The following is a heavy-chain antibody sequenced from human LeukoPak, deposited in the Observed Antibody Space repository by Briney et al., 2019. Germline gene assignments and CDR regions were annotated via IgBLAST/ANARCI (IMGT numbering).Heavy chain of an antibody. CDR1: GGTFSSYA. J-gene: IGHJ6*02. CDR2: MNPNSGNT. CDR3: ARADDYYYYGMDV. V-gene: IGHV1-8*02. Sequence: ASVKVSCKASGGTFSSYAISWVRQAPGQGLEWMGWMNPNSGNTGYAQKFQGRVTMTRNTSISTAYMELSSLRSEDTAVYYCARADDYYYYGMDVWGQGTTVTVSS.